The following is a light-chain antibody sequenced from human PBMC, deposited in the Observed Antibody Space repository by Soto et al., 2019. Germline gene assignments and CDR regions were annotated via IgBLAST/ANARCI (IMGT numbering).Light chain of an antibody. J-gene: IGKJ4*01. CDR1: HDISNH. CDR2: DAS. CDR3: QQYVNALT. Sequence: DIQMTQSPSSPSASAGDRVTITYQASHDISNHLNWYQQKPGKAPKLLINDASNLETGVPSRFSGSGSGTDFTLTISSLQPEDIETYYCQQYVNALTFGGGTKVEIK. V-gene: IGKV1-33*01.